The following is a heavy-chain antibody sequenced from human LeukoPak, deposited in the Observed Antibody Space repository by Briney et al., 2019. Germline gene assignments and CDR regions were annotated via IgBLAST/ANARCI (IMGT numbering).Heavy chain of an antibody. CDR2: ISSSSSYI. Sequence: GASLRLSFVTSGVTCSSYRIKSGRPAPGKGLEWVSSISSSSSYIYYADSVKGRFTISRDNAKNSLYLQMNSLRAEDTAVYYCARSAPGYYYYMDVWGKGTTVTVSS. CDR1: GVTCSSYR. J-gene: IGHJ6*03. CDR3: ARSAPGYYYYMDV. V-gene: IGHV3-21*01. D-gene: IGHD6-25*01.